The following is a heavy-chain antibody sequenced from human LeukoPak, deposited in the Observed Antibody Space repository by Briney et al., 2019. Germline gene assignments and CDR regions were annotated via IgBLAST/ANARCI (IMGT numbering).Heavy chain of an antibody. CDR2: ISASGGRT. V-gene: IGHV3-23*01. Sequence: GGSLRLSCAASGFTFSSYAMSWVRQAPGKGLEWVSVISASGGRTSCADSVKGRFTVSRDNSKNTLYLQMNSLRAEDTAVYYCAKGIGEYYYYYMDVWGKGTTVTVSS. CDR1: GFTFSSYA. CDR3: AKGIGEYYYYYMDV. J-gene: IGHJ6*03.